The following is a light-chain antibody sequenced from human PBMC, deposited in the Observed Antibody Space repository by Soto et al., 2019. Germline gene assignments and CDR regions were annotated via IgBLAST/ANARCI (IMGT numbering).Light chain of an antibody. CDR3: AAWDDSLNVVI. J-gene: IGLJ2*01. Sequence: QSVLTQPPSASGTPGQRVTISCSGSSSNIGSNTVNWYQELPGTAPKLLIYSDNQRPSGVPDRFSGSKSGTSASLAISGLQSEDEVEYYCAAWDDSLNVVIFAGGTKLTVL. CDR1: SSNIGSNT. CDR2: SDN. V-gene: IGLV1-44*01.